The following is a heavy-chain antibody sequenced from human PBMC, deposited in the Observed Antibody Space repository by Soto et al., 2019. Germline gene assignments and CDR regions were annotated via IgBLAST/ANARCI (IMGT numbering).Heavy chain of an antibody. V-gene: IGHV3-74*01. J-gene: IGHJ6*02. D-gene: IGHD3-3*01. CDR2: INSDGSST. Sequence: GGSLRLSCAASGFTFSSYWMHWVRQAPGKGLVWVSRINSDGSSTSYADSVKGRFTISRDNAKNALYLQMNSLRAEDTAVYYCARDHYDFWSGYPYYYYYYGMDVWGQGTTVTVPS. CDR1: GFTFSSYW. CDR3: ARDHYDFWSGYPYYYYYYGMDV.